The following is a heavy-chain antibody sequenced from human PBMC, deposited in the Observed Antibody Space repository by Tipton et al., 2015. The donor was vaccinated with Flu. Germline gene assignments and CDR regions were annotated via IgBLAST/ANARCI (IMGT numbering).Heavy chain of an antibody. D-gene: IGHD5-12*01. V-gene: IGHV3-53*01. J-gene: IGHJ4*02. Sequence: SLRLSCAASGFTVSSNYMSWVRQAPGKGLEWVSVSYSGGSTYYADTVKGRFTISRDNSKDTLYLQLNSLRAEDTAVYYCATSGYDFDYWGQGTLVTVSS. CDR2: SYSGGST. CDR1: GFTVSSNY. CDR3: ATSGYDFDY.